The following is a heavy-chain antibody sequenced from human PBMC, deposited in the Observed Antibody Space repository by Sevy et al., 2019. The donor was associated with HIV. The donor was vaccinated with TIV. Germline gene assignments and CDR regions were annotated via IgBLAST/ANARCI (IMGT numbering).Heavy chain of an antibody. CDR3: VSVGCTNPQDY. Sequence: GGSLRLSCATSGFPFNIYSMSWVRQAPGKGLEWVSTLSFGCGKINYADTLKGRFTISRDTSENTLYLEMNSLRVEDTAVYFFVSVGCTNPQDYWGRGTRVTVSS. V-gene: IGHV3-23*01. J-gene: IGHJ4*02. CDR2: LSFGCGKI. CDR1: GFPFNIYS. D-gene: IGHD2-8*01.